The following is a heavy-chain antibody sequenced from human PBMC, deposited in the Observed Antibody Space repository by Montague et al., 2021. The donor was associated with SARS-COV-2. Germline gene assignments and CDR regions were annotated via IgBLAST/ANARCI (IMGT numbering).Heavy chain of an antibody. CDR1: GDSVISAKYY. D-gene: IGHD3-22*01. V-gene: IGHV4-61*01. CDR2: IYDSGST. CDR3: VKGSGYP. J-gene: IGHJ5*02. Sequence: SETLSLTCTVTGDSVISAKYYWSWIRQPPGKGLEWIGFIYDSGSTSYNPSLHSRVTITIDTSKNQFSLNLMSVTPADTAVYYCVKGSGYPWGQGTLVTVSS.